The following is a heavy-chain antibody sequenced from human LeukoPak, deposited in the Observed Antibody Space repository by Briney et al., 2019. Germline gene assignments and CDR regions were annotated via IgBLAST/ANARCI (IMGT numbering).Heavy chain of an antibody. CDR2: INPSGGST. J-gene: IGHJ6*02. CDR3: ARGSPWIQLWCPYYYYGMDV. Sequence: ASVKVSCKASGYTFTSYYMHWVRQAPGQGLEWMGIINPSGGSTSYAQKFQGRVTMTRDTSTSTVYMELSSLRSEDTAVYYCARGSPWIQLWCPYYYYGMDVWGQGTTVTVSS. CDR1: GYTFTSYY. D-gene: IGHD5-18*01. V-gene: IGHV1-46*01.